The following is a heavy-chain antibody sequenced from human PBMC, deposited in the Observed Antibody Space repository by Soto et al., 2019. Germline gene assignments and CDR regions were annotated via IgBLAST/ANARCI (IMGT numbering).Heavy chain of an antibody. V-gene: IGHV5-51*01. CDR2: IYPGDSDT. J-gene: IGHJ4*02. CDR1: GYSFDSYW. D-gene: IGHD2-2*01. CDR3: ASPASTSFASH. Sequence: GESLKISCKGSGYSFDSYWIGWVRQLPGKGLEWMGIIYPGDSDTRYSPSFQGQVTISADKSINTAYLQWSSLKASDTAIYYCASPASTSFASHWGQGTLVTVSS.